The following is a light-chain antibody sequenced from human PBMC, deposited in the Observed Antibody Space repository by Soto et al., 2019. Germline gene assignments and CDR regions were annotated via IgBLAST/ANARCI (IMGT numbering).Light chain of an antibody. CDR2: GAS. Sequence: EIVMTQSPSTLSVSPGERATLSCRASQSVSSNLAWYQQKPGQAPRLLIYGASTRATGSPARFSGSGSGTEFTLTISSLQPEDFAVYYCQQRSNWPPTFGQGTRLEIK. CDR3: QQRSNWPPT. V-gene: IGKV3-15*01. J-gene: IGKJ5*01. CDR1: QSVSSN.